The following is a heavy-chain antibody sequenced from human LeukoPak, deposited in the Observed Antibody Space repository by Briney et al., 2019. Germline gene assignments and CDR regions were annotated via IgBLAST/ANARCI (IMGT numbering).Heavy chain of an antibody. CDR1: GFTFSNYA. Sequence: PGGSLRLSCAASGFTFSNYALSRVRQAPGKGLEWVSAISESDNSTYYADSVKGRFTISRDNSKNTLSLQMNSLRAEDTAVYYCAKDIASSTSCNDYWGQGTLVTVSS. J-gene: IGHJ4*02. CDR3: AKDIASSTSCNDY. V-gene: IGHV3-23*01. D-gene: IGHD2-2*01. CDR2: ISESDNST.